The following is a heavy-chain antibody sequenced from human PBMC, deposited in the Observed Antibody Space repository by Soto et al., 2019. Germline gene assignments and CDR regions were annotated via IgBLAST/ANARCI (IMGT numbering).Heavy chain of an antibody. J-gene: IGHJ4*02. V-gene: IGHV3-33*01. CDR3: ARGRMVRGVILFDY. Sequence: XGSLGLSCAASGFTFSSYGMHGVRQAPGKGLEWVAVIWYDGSNKYYADSVKGRFTISRDNSKNTLYLQMNSLRAEDTAVYYCARGRMVRGVILFDYWGQGTLVTVSS. D-gene: IGHD3-10*01. CDR2: IWYDGSNK. CDR1: GFTFSSYG.